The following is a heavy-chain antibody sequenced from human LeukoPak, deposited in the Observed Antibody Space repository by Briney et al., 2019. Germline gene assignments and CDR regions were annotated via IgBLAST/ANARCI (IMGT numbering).Heavy chain of an antibody. Sequence: GGSLRLSCAASGFTFSSTWMNWVRQGPGKGLEWVSRITSDGSSTIYADSVKGRFTISRDNSKNTLYLQMNSLRAEDTAVYYCAKDRPARLLWFGESNFDIWGQGTMVTVSS. J-gene: IGHJ3*02. CDR3: AKDRPARLLWFGESNFDI. D-gene: IGHD3-10*01. V-gene: IGHV3-74*01. CDR2: ITSDGSST. CDR1: GFTFSSTW.